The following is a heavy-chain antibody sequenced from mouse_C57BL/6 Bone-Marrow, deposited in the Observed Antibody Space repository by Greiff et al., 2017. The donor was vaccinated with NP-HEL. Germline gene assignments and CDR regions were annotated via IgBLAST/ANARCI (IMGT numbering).Heavy chain of an antibody. J-gene: IGHJ1*03. CDR1: GYSITSGYD. D-gene: IGHD1-1*01. CDR3: ARDYYGSSPYWYFDV. V-gene: IGHV3-1*01. CDR2: ISYSGST. Sequence: DVKLQESGPGMVKPSQSLSLTCTVTGYSITSGYDWHWIRHFPGNKLEWMGYISYSGSTNYNPSLKSRISITHDTSKNHFFLKLNSVTTEDTATYYCARDYYGSSPYWYFDVWGTGTTVTVSS.